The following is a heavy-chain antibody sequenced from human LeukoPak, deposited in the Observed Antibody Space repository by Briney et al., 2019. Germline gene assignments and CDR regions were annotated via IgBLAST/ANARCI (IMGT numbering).Heavy chain of an antibody. J-gene: IGHJ4*02. CDR3: ARSGQYYDSSGFDY. CDR1: GFIFSSYW. Sequence: GGSLRLSCAASGFIFSSYWMSWVRQAPGKGLEWVANIKQDGSEKYYVDPVKGRFTISRDNAKNSLYLQMNSLRAEDTAVYYCARSGQYYDSSGFDYWGQGTLVTVSS. V-gene: IGHV3-7*01. D-gene: IGHD3-22*01. CDR2: IKQDGSEK.